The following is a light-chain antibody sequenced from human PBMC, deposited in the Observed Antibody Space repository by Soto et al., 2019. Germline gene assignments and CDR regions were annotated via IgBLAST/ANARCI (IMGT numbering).Light chain of an antibody. V-gene: IGKV3-20*01. J-gene: IGKJ4*01. CDR1: QSVSSSY. CDR2: GAF. Sequence: EIVLTQSPGTLSLSPGERATLSCRASQSVSSSYLAWYQQKPGQAPRLLIYGAFSRATGIPDRFSGSGSGTDFTLNISRLEPEDCAVYYCQQYGSTPLLTFGGGTQVEIK. CDR3: QQYGSTPLLT.